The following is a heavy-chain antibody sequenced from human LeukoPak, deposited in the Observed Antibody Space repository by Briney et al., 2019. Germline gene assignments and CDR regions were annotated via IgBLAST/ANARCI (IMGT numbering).Heavy chain of an antibody. CDR3: ARNRHFEEARGYYYYYYYMDV. CDR1: GGFISSGSYY. J-gene: IGHJ6*03. Sequence: SETLSLTCTVSGGFISSGSYYWNWIRQPPGKGLEWIGYIYYSGSTNYNPSLKSRVTISVDTSKNQFSLKLSSVTAADTAVYYCARNRHFEEARGYYYYYYYMDVWGKGTTVTVSS. V-gene: IGHV4-61*01. CDR2: IYYSGST. D-gene: IGHD3-9*01.